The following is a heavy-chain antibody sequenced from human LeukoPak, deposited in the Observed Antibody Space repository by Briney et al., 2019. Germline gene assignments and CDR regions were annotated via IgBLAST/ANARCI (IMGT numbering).Heavy chain of an antibody. Sequence: PGGSLRLSCAASGFTFSNYGMSWGRQAPGKGLEWVSVISSSGGNTYYSDSVKGRFTISRDNTKNTLYLQMNSLRAGDTAVYYCAKEGSGHYYYGMDVWGQGTTVTVTS. CDR2: ISSSGGNT. J-gene: IGHJ6*02. V-gene: IGHV3-23*01. CDR1: GFTFSNYG. D-gene: IGHD6-25*01. CDR3: AKEGSGHYYYGMDV.